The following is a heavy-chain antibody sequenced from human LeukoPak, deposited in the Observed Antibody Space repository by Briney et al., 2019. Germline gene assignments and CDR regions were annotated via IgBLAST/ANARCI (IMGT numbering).Heavy chain of an antibody. CDR3: ATTGTYYDSSGCGY. V-gene: IGHV3-21*01. CDR1: GFTFSSYS. D-gene: IGHD3-22*01. CDR2: ISSSSSYI. J-gene: IGHJ4*02. Sequence: SGGSLRLSCAASGFTFSSYSMNWVRQAPGKGLEWVSSISSSSSYIYYADSVKGRFTISRDNAKNSLYLQMNSLRAEDTAVYYCATTGTYYDSSGCGYWGQGTLVTVSS.